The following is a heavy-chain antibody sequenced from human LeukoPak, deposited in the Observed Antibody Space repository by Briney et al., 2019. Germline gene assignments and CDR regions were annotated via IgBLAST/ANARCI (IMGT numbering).Heavy chain of an antibody. CDR1: GYTFTSYA. D-gene: IGHD4-17*01. J-gene: IGHJ4*02. CDR2: INAGNGNT. Sequence: GASVKVSCKASGYTFTSYAMHWVRQAPGQRLEWMGWINAGNGNTKYSQKFQGRVTITRDTSASTAYMELSSLGSEDTAVYYCARNYGDYIGIMAPFDYWGQGTLVTVSS. V-gene: IGHV1-3*01. CDR3: ARNYGDYIGIMAPFDY.